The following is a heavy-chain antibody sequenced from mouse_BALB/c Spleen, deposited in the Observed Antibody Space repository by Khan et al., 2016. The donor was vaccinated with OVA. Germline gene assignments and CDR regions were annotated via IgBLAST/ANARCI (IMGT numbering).Heavy chain of an antibody. CDR3: ARRNYFGYTFAY. Sequence: QVQLQQSGAELARPGASVKLSCKASGYTFTDYYINWVKQRTGQGLEWIGEISPGSGDTYYNERFKGKATLTADKSSSTAYMQRSSLTSEASAVYFCARRNYFGYTFAYWGQGTLGTVAA. CDR1: GYTFTDYY. J-gene: IGHJ3*01. D-gene: IGHD1-2*01. V-gene: IGHV1-77*01. CDR2: ISPGSGDT.